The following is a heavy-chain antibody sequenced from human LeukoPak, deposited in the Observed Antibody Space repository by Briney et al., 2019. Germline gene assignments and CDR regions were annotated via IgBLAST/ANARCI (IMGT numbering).Heavy chain of an antibody. D-gene: IGHD1-26*01. CDR2: IIPIFGTA. CDR1: VGTFSSYA. J-gene: IGHJ4*02. CDR3: ATGLIVGAESDY. Sequence: SVKVSCKASVGTFSSYAISWVRQAPGQGLEWRGRIIPIFGTANYAQKFQGRDTITTDESPSTAYMELSSLRSEDTAVYEGATGLIVGAESDYWGQGTLVTVSS. V-gene: IGHV1-69*05.